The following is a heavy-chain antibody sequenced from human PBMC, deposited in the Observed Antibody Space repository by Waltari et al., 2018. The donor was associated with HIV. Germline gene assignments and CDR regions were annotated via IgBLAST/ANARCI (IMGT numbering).Heavy chain of an antibody. J-gene: IGHJ3*02. CDR2: ISSDGITT. Sequence: EVQLVESGGGLVQPGGSLRLSCAASGFTFRSSWMHRVHQTPGKGLVSVSFISSDGITTNYADTVKGLLTISRDNAKNTLYLRINSLRADDTAVDYCARENTMTYYDALDIWGQGTMVTVSS. CDR1: GFTFRSSW. V-gene: IGHV3-74*01. CDR3: ARENTMTYYDALDI. D-gene: IGHD4-17*01.